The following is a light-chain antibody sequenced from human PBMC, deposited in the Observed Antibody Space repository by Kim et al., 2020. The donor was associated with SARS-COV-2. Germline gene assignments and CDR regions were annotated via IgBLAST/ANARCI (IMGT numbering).Light chain of an antibody. CDR2: GAS. CDR1: QSVSSN. V-gene: IGKV3-15*01. CDR3: QQYKSWPRT. Sequence: EIVMTQSPATLSLSPGERVTLSCRTSQSVSSNLAWYQQRHGQVPRLLIYGASSRATGIPARFSGSGSGTEFTLTISSLQSEDFALYFCQQYKSWPRTFGQGTKLEI. J-gene: IGKJ2*01.